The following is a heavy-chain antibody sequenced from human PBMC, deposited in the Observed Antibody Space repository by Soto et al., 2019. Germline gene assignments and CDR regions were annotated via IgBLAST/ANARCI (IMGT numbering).Heavy chain of an antibody. CDR1: GGTFSSSA. CDR3: ASLLRGYSGTGDY. J-gene: IGHJ4*02. CDR2: IIPIFGTA. D-gene: IGHD5-12*01. V-gene: IGHV1-69*12. Sequence: QVQLVQSGAEVKKPGSSVKVSCKASGGTFSSSAISWVRQAPGQGLEWMGGIIPIFGTANYAQKFQGRVRITADESTSTAYMELRSLGSEDTAVYYCASLLRGYSGTGDYWGQGTVVSVSS.